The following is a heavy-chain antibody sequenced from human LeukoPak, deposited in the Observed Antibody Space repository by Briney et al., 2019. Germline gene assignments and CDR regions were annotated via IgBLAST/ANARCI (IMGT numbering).Heavy chain of an antibody. V-gene: IGHV3-21*01. D-gene: IGHD3-22*01. CDR3: ARDPEKWLLDY. CDR1: GFTFSSYS. Sequence: GGSLRLSCAASGFTFSSYSMNWVRQAPGKGLEWVSSISSSSSYIYYADSVKGRFTISRDNAKNSLYLQMNSLRAEDTAVYHCARDPEKWLLDYWGQGTLVTVSS. CDR2: ISSSSSYI. J-gene: IGHJ4*02.